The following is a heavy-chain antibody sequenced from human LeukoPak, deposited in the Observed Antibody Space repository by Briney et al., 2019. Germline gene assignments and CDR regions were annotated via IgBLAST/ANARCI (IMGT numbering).Heavy chain of an antibody. D-gene: IGHD6-13*01. J-gene: IGHJ4*02. Sequence: PGGSLGLSCAASGFTFSSYSMNWVRQAPGKGLEWVSSISSSSSYIYYADSVKGRFTISRDNAKNSLYLQMNSLRAEDTAVYYCASSGRAAGDYWGQGTLVTVSS. V-gene: IGHV3-21*01. CDR3: ASSGRAAGDY. CDR1: GFTFSSYS. CDR2: ISSSSSYI.